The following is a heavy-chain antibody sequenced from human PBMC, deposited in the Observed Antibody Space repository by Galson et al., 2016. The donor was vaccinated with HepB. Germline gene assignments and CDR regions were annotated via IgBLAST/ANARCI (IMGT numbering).Heavy chain of an antibody. CDR1: GDSISSLEYY. V-gene: IGHV4-39*01. CDR2: IYYSGST. J-gene: IGHJ6*03. D-gene: IGHD6-19*01. Sequence: SETLSLTCIVSGDSISSLEYYWGWIRQPPGRGLEWIGSIYYSGSTSYNPSLESRVTISVDTSKSQFSLRLSSVTAADTAVYYCATGISVAGKYYYYYMDVWGKGTTVTVSS. CDR3: ATGISVAGKYYYYYMDV.